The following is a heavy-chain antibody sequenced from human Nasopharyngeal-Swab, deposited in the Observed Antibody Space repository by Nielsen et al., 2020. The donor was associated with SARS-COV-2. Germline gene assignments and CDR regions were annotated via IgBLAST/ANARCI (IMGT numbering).Heavy chain of an antibody. Sequence: WIRQSPGKGLQHIGSIYYDGNTYYDPSLKGRLTISVDTSRDQFSLKLSSVTAADTAIYFCARQQEGYYYYYGMDVWGQGTPVTVSS. CDR2: IYYDGNT. V-gene: IGHV4-39*01. J-gene: IGHJ6*02. CDR3: ARQQEGYYYYYGMDV.